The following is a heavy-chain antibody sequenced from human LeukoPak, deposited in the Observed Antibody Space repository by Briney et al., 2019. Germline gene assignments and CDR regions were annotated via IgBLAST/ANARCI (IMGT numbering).Heavy chain of an antibody. Sequence: ASVKVSCKPSGYTFTSYYMHWVRQAPAQGLEWMGIINPSGGSTSYAQKFQGRVTMTRDTSISTAYMELSRLRSDDTAVYYCASSSPYCSGGSCYLGYWGQGTLVTVSS. CDR1: GYTFTSYY. V-gene: IGHV1-46*01. CDR3: ASSSPYCSGGSCYLGY. CDR2: INPSGGST. D-gene: IGHD2-15*01. J-gene: IGHJ4*02.